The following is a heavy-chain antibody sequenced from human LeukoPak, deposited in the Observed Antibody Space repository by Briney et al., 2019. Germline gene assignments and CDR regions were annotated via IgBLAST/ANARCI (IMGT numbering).Heavy chain of an antibody. Sequence: ASVKVSCKASGYTVISYGISWVRQAPGQGLEWMGWISGYNGNTNYAQSLQGRVTMTTDTSTSTAYMELRSLRSDDTAVYYCARGLGVVTAQSEQPKPRYFDLWGRGTQVTVSS. J-gene: IGHJ2*01. V-gene: IGHV1-18*01. CDR3: ARGLGVVTAQSEQPKPRYFDL. CDR2: ISGYNGNT. CDR1: GYTVISYG. D-gene: IGHD2-21*02.